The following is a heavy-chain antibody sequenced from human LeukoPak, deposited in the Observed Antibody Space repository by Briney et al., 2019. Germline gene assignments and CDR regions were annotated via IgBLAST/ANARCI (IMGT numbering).Heavy chain of an antibody. CDR2: IIPILGIA. J-gene: IGHJ4*02. D-gene: IGHD3-22*01. Sequence: GASVKVSCKASGYTFTSYAMNWVRQAPGQGLEWMGRIIPILGIANYAQKFQGRVTITADKSTSTAYMELSSLRSEDTAVYYCARSHPEDYYDSSGPPDYWGQGTLVTVSS. CDR3: ARSHPEDYYDSSGPPDY. CDR1: GYTFTSYA. V-gene: IGHV1-69*04.